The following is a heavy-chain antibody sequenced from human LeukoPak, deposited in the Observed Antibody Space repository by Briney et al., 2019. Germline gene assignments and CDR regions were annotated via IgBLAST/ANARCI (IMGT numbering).Heavy chain of an antibody. J-gene: IGHJ5*02. CDR3: AHSIAHHMVRGKDWFDP. CDR1: GFSLSTSGVG. CDR2: IYWNDDK. Sequence: SGPTLVNPTQTLTLTCTFSGFSLSTSGVGVGWSRQPPGKALEWLALIYWNDDKRYRPSLKSRLNITKDTSKNQVVLTMTNMDPVDTATYYCAHSIAHHMVRGKDWFDPWGQGTLVTVSS. V-gene: IGHV2-5*01. D-gene: IGHD3-10*01.